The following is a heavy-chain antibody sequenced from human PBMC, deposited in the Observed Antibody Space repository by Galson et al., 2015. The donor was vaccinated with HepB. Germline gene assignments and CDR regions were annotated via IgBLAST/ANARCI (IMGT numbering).Heavy chain of an antibody. V-gene: IGHV6-1*01. CDR3: ARNVYYDTSGYYYKPGWVDP. J-gene: IGHJ5*02. CDR2: TYYRSEWYY. CDR1: GDSVSSNSAA. Sequence: CAISGDSVSSNSAAWNWIRQSPSRGLEWLGRTYYRSEWYYDYAVSVRSRLTINPDISRNQFSLQLYSVTPEDTAVYYWARNVYYDTSGYYYKPGWVDPWGQGTLVTVSS. D-gene: IGHD3-22*01.